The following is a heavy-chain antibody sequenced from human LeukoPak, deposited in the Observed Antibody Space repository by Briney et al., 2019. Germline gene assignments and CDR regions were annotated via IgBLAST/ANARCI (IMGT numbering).Heavy chain of an antibody. D-gene: IGHD2-8*01. CDR3: ARAGCTNGVCSKFDY. V-gene: IGHV1-2*02. Sequence: GASVKVSCKASGYTFTGYYMHWVRQAPGQGLEWMGWINPNSGGTNYAQKFQGRVTMTRDTSISTASMELSSLKPDDTAVYYCARAGCTNGVCSKFDYWGQGTLVTVSS. J-gene: IGHJ4*02. CDR1: GYTFTGYY. CDR2: INPNSGGT.